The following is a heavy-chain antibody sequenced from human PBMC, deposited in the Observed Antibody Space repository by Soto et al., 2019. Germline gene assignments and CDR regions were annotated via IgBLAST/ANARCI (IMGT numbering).Heavy chain of an antibody. CDR3: VREAYIGYGFYFDP. CDR1: GVSISSYY. CDR2: NYYSGTT. Sequence: SETLSLTCAVSGVSISSYYWSWIRQSPGKGLEWIGYNYYSGTTNYNPSLKSLVTISVNTSKNQFSLRLTSVTAADTAVYYCVREAYIGYGFYFDPWGPGTLVTVSS. D-gene: IGHD5-12*01. V-gene: IGHV4-59*01. J-gene: IGHJ5*02.